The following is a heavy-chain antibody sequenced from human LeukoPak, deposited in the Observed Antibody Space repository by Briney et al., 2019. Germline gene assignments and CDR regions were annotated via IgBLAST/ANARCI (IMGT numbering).Heavy chain of an antibody. CDR3: ARVGGYYYYYYYMDV. V-gene: IGHV3-74*01. CDR1: GFTFSSYW. CDR2: INSDGSST. J-gene: IGHJ6*03. Sequence: GGSLRLSCAASGFTFSSYWMHWVRQAPGKGLVWVSRINSDGSSTSYADSVKGRFTTSRDNAKNTLYLQMNSLRAEDTAVYYCARVGGYYYYYYYMDVWGKGTTVTISS. D-gene: IGHD3-16*01.